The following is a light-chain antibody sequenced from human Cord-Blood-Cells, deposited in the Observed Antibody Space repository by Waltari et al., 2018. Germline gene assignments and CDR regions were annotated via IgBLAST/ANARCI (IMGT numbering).Light chain of an antibody. V-gene: IGKV3-11*01. J-gene: IGKJ4*01. CDR2: DAS. Sequence: EIVLTQSPATLSLSPGERATLYCRASQSVSSYLAWYQQKPGQAPRLLIYDASNRATGIPARVSGSGSGTDFTLTISSLEPEDSAVYDCQQRSNWLTFGGGTKVEIK. CDR1: QSVSSY. CDR3: QQRSNWLT.